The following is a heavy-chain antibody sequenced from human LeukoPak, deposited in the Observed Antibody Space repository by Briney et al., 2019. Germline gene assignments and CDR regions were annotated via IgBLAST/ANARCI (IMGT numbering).Heavy chain of an antibody. J-gene: IGHJ4*02. V-gene: IGHV4-34*01. CDR3: ARQSDDSSGYYPSFDY. CDR1: GGSFSGYD. D-gene: IGHD3-22*01. Sequence: SETLSLTCAVYGGSFSGYDWSWVREPPGKGVEWGGEINHSGSTNYNPSLKSRVTISVDPSKNQFSLKLSSVTAADTAVYYCARQSDDSSGYYPSFDYWGQGTLVTVSS. CDR2: INHSGST.